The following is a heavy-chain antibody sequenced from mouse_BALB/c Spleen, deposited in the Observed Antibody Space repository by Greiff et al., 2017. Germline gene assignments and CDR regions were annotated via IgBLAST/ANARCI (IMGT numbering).Heavy chain of an antibody. D-gene: IGHD4-1*01. V-gene: IGHV1-15*01. Sequence: VQLQQSGAELVRPGASVTLSCKASGYTFTDYEMHRVKQTPVHGLEWIGAIDPETGGTAYNQKFKGKATLTADKSSSTAYMELRSLTSEDSAVYYCTRDPLGRGFAYWGQGTLVTVSA. CDR2: IDPETGGT. CDR1: GYTFTDYE. CDR3: TRDPLGRGFAY. J-gene: IGHJ3*01.